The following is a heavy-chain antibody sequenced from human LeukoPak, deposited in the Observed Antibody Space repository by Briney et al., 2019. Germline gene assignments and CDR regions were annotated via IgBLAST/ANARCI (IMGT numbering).Heavy chain of an antibody. D-gene: IGHD6-13*01. J-gene: IGHJ5*02. CDR1: GYTFTRYG. Sequence: ASVKVSCKASGYTFTRYGISWVRQAPGQGLEWMGWISAYNGNTNYAQKLQGRVTMTTDTSTSTAYMELRSLRSDDTAVYYCARAKPAAGLNWFDPWGQGTLVTVSS. CDR3: ARAKPAAGLNWFDP. CDR2: ISAYNGNT. V-gene: IGHV1-18*01.